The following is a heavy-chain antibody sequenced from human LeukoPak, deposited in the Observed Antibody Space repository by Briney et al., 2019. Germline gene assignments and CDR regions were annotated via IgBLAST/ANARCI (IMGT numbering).Heavy chain of an antibody. Sequence: GGSLTLSCAASGFTFSSYGMHWVRQAPGKGLEWVSAISGSGGSTYYAASVKGRFTISRANSNNTLYLQMYTLRAEQTAVYHCAKGLYYGVNYFDYWGEGTLVTVSS. V-gene: IGHV3-23*01. D-gene: IGHD4-17*01. J-gene: IGHJ4*02. CDR3: AKGLYYGVNYFDY. CDR2: ISGSGGST. CDR1: GFTFSSYG.